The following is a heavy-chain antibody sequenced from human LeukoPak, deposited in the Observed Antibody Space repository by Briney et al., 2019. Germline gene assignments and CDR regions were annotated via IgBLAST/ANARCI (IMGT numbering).Heavy chain of an antibody. Sequence: TGGSLRLSCAASGFTVSSNYMSWVRQAPGKGLEWVSVIYSGGSTYYADSVKGRFTISRDNSKNTLYLQMNSLRAEDTAVYYCAKGGVRGVINNYYYMDVWGKGTTVTISS. CDR2: IYSGGST. CDR3: AKGGVRGVINNYYYMDV. V-gene: IGHV3-66*01. CDR1: GFTVSSNY. D-gene: IGHD3-10*01. J-gene: IGHJ6*03.